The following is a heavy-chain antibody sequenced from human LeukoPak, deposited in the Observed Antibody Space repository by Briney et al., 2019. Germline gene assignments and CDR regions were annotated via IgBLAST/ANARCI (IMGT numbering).Heavy chain of an antibody. CDR2: ISYSGST. CDR1: GGSISSHY. Sequence: PSETLSLTCTVSGGSISSHYWSWIRQPPGKGLEWIGHISYSGSTNYNPSLKSRVNISVDTSKNQFSLKLSSVTAADTAVYYCARDDYGDYFDYWGQGTLVTVSS. V-gene: IGHV4-59*08. J-gene: IGHJ4*02. CDR3: ARDDYGDYFDY. D-gene: IGHD4-17*01.